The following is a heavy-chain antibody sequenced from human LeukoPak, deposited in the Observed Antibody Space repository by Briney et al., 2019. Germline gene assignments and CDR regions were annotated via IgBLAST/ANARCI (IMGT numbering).Heavy chain of an antibody. CDR3: VRSVTTLSDFHN. V-gene: IGHV3-64D*09. J-gene: IGHJ4*02. Sequence: GGSLGLSCLASEFTLSSYIMHWVRQAPGKGLEYVSAISNNGGSTYYADSVKGRFTISRDNSKNTLYLQMSSLRPEDTAVYYCVRSVTTLSDFHNWGQGTLVTVSS. CDR1: EFTLSSYI. CDR2: ISNNGGST. D-gene: IGHD4-17*01.